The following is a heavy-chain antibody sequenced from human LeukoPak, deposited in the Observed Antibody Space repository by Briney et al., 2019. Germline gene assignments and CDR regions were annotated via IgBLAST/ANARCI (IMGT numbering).Heavy chain of an antibody. V-gene: IGHV4-59*01. CDR2: IHFSGDT. D-gene: IGHD3-10*01. CDR3: VRDRWLDY. J-gene: IGHJ4*02. Sequence: PSETLSLTCTVSGFSFSSYYWSWVRQPPGKGLEWIAYIHFSGDTNYNPSFKSRLTTSVDTSKNLFSLNLNSVTAADTAVYYCVRDRWLDYWGQGIQVTVSS. CDR1: GFSFSSYY.